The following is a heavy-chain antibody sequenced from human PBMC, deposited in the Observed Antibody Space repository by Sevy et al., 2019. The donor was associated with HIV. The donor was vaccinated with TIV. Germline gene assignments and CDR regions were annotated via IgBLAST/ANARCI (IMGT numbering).Heavy chain of an antibody. J-gene: IGHJ4*02. CDR2: ISGSGGST. V-gene: IGHV3-23*01. CDR3: EAKATGGRDY. CDR1: GFIFSSYV. D-gene: IGHD1-26*01. Sequence: GGSLRLSCAASGFIFSSYVMTWVRQAPGKGLEWVSTISGSGGSTYYADSVKGRFTISRDNSKKMLDLQMNSLRAEDKAVYYCEAKATGGRDYWGQGNLVTVSS.